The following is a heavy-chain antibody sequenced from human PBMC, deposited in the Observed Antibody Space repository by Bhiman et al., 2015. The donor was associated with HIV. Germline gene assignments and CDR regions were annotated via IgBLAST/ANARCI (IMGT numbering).Heavy chain of an antibody. CDR3: ARDREYGLAWGWALDI. CDR1: GFTFSSYA. D-gene: IGHD6-19*01. V-gene: IGHV3-30*04. Sequence: QEQLVESGGGAVKPGRSLRLSCAVSGFTFSSYAMHWVRQAPGKGLEWVAVISYDGSNKYYADSVKGRFTISRDNSKNTLYLKTNSLRAEDTAVYYCARDREYGLAWGWALDIWGQGTMVTVSA. CDR2: ISYDGSNK. J-gene: IGHJ3*02.